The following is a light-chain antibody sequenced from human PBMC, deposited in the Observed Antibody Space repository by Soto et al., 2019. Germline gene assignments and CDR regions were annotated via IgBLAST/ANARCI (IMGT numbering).Light chain of an antibody. CDR3: MQGIHWPPLYT. J-gene: IGKJ2*01. V-gene: IGKV2-30*01. CDR1: QGFVYGGVETY. Sequence: TQSPLSLPVTLGQPASISCRTSQGFVYGGVETYLSWFHQRPGQSPRRLIYKVSNRDSGVPVRFSGSGSGSDFTLQISRVEAEDIGVYYCMQGIHWPPLYTFGQGTKLEIK. CDR2: KVS.